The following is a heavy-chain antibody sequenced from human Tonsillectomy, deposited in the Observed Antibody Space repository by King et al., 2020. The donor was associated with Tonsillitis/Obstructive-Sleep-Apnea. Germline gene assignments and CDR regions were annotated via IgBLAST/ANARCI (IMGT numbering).Heavy chain of an antibody. CDR3: ARDLLNRALVYGMDV. Sequence: QLVQSGAEVKRPGASVKVSCKASGYTFTGYHIHWVRQAPGRGLEWMGWNNPNSGGTNYAQKFQGRVTMTRDTSISTAYMEVSRLRSDDTAVYYCARDLLNRALVYGMDVWGQGTTVTVSS. D-gene: IGHD1-26*01. J-gene: IGHJ6*02. CDR1: GYTFTGYH. CDR2: NNPNSGGT. V-gene: IGHV1-2*02.